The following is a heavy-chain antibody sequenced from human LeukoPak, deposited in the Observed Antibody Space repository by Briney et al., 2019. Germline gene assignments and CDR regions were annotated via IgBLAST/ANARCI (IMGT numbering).Heavy chain of an antibody. CDR2: ISGDGSST. J-gene: IGHJ4*02. Sequence: GVSLRLSCSASGFTLRTYVMYWVRQAPGSGLEYVSAISGDGSSTHADSVKGRFTISRDNSKNTLFLQMSSLRPEDTAVYYCVRAQGYCSAGTCYFDLWGQGTLVTVSS. V-gene: IGHV3-64D*06. CDR3: VRAQGYCSAGTCYFDL. D-gene: IGHD2-15*01. CDR1: GFTLRTYV.